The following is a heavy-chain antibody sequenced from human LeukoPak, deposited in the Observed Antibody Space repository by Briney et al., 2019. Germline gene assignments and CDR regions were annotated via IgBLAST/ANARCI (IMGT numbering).Heavy chain of an antibody. CDR2: IKQDGSEK. CDR1: GFTFSSYW. V-gene: IGHV3-7*01. D-gene: IGHD3-22*01. J-gene: IGHJ4*02. Sequence: HPGGSLRLSCAASGFTFSSYWMSWVRQAPGKGLEWVANIKQDGSEKYYVDSVKGRFTISRDNAKNSLYLQMNSLRAEDTAVYYCARGPLDYDSSGYSKYYFDYWGQGTLVTVSS. CDR3: ARGPLDYDSSGYSKYYFDY.